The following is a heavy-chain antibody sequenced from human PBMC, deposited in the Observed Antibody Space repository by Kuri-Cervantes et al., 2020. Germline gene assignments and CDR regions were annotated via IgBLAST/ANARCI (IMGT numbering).Heavy chain of an antibody. J-gene: IGHJ3*02. CDR3: ARDAGPYYRWVGAFDI. V-gene: IGHV3-30-3*01. CDR1: AFTFSSYA. CDR2: ISYDGSNK. Sequence: GGSLRLSCAASAFTFSSYAMHWVRQAPGKGLEWVAVISYDGSNKYYADSVKGRFTISRDNSKNTLYPQMNSLRAEDTAVYYCARDAGPYYRWVGAFDIWGQGTMVTVSS. D-gene: IGHD3-22*01.